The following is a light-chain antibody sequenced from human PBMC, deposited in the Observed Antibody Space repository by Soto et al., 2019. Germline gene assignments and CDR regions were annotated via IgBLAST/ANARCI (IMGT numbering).Light chain of an antibody. Sequence: QSALTQPASMSGSPGQSITISCTGTSSDIGSYNLVSWYQQHPGKAPKVMIYEGDKRPSGVSNRFSGSKSGNTASPTISGLQAEDEADYYCCSYAGTKTFVVFGGGTKLTVL. CDR3: CSYAGTKTFVV. CDR1: SSDIGSYNL. CDR2: EGD. J-gene: IGLJ2*01. V-gene: IGLV2-23*03.